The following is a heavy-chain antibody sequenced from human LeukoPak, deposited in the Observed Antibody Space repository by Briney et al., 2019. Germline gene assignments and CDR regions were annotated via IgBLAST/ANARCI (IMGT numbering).Heavy chain of an antibody. CDR3: ARDGLQLEHFFDY. V-gene: IGHV3-48*03. J-gene: IGHJ4*02. CDR1: GFTFSSYE. CDR2: ISSSGSTI. Sequence: GGSLRLSCAASGFTFSSYEMNWVRQAPGKRLEWVSYISSSGSTIYYADSVKGRFTISRDNAKNSLYLQMNSLRAEDTAVYYCARDGLQLEHFFDYWGQGTLVTVSS. D-gene: IGHD6-6*01.